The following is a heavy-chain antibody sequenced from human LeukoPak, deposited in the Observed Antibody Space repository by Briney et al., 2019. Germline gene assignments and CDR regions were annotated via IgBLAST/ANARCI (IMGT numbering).Heavy chain of an antibody. D-gene: IGHD4-11*01. Sequence: SETLSLTCTVSGGSISSGSYYWSWIRQPAGKGLEWIGRIYTSGSTNYNPSLKRRVTISVDTSKNQFSLKLSSVTAADTAVYYCARDTRLIDDYSNYYYYYYMDVWGKGTTVTVSS. V-gene: IGHV4-61*02. J-gene: IGHJ6*03. CDR3: ARDTRLIDDYSNYYYYYYMDV. CDR1: GGSISSGSYY. CDR2: IYTSGST.